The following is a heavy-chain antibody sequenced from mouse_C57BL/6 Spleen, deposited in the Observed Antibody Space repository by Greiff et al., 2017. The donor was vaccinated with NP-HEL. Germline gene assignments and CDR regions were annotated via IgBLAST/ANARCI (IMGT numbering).Heavy chain of an antibody. CDR1: GFTIKDYC. CDR2: SDPEDGAT. V-gene: IGHV14-1*01. J-gene: IGHJ3*01. CDR3: TTFPRFAD. Sequence: VQLQQSGAELVRPGASVKLSCTASGFTIKDYCMHWVKQRPEQGLEWIGWSDPEDGATEYAPKFQGKATMTADTSSNTAFLQLSSLTSEGTAVYYGTTFPRFADWGKGTLVTVSA.